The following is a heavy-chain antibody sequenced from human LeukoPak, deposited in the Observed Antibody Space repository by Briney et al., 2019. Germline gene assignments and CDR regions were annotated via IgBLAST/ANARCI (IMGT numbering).Heavy chain of an antibody. V-gene: IGHV5-51*01. D-gene: IGHD3-16*01. CDR2: IYPGDSDT. CDR1: GYSFTSYW. CDR3: ARVLYGSGYYYGMDV. Sequence: GESLKISCKGSGYSFTSYWNGWVRQMPGKGLEWMGIIYPGDSDTRYSTSFQGQVTISADKSISTAYLQWSSLKASDTAMYYCARVLYGSGYYYGMDVWGKGTTVTVSS. J-gene: IGHJ6*04.